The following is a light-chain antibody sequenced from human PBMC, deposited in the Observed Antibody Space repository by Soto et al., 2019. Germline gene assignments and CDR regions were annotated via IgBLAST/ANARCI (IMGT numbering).Light chain of an antibody. V-gene: IGKV1-27*01. CDR2: AAS. CDR1: QGINNH. Sequence: DFQMTQSPSSLSASVGDRVTITCRASQGINNHLAWFQQKPGKVPKVLIYAASTFQSGVPSRFSGGGSGTDFTLTISILQPEDVATYYCQNYNSSPPAGTFGRGTKVEIK. CDR3: QNYNSSPPAGT. J-gene: IGKJ4*01.